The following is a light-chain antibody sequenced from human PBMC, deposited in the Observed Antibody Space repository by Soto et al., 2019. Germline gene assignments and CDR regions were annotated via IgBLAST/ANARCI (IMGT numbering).Light chain of an antibody. J-gene: IGKJ1*01. CDR3: QQYGSSPST. Sequence: EILLTQSPCTLSLSPGERATLSCRASQSVSNSFLAWYQQAPGQAPRLLIYGASSRATGIPDRFSGSGSGTDFTLTISRLEPEDFEVYFCQQYGSSPSTFGQGTKVDIK. CDR2: GAS. CDR1: QSVSNSF. V-gene: IGKV3-20*01.